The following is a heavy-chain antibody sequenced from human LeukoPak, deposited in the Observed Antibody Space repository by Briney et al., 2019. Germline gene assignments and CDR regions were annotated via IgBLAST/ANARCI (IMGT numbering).Heavy chain of an antibody. J-gene: IGHJ4*02. CDR3: ASDPSGVRDPPLYYFDY. Sequence: PGGSLRLSCAASGFTFSSYGMSWVRQAPGKGLEWVSAISGSGGSTYYADSVKGRFTISRDNSKNTLYLQMNSLRAEDTAVYYCASDPSGVRDPPLYYFDYWGQGALVTVSS. CDR1: GFTFSSYG. D-gene: IGHD3-3*01. CDR2: ISGSGGST. V-gene: IGHV3-23*01.